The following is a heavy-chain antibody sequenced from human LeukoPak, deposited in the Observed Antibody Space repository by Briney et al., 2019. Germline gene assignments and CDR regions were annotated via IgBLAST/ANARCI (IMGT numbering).Heavy chain of an antibody. CDR2: ISGSGGST. CDR1: GFTFSSYG. CDR3: AKKRIRITIFGVVIIEGGYPI. Sequence: PGGSLRLSCAASGFTFSSYGMSWVRQAPGKGLEWVSAISGSGGSTYYADSVKGRFTISRDNSKNTLYLQMNSLRAEDTAVYYCAKKRIRITIFGVVIIEGGYPIWGQGTMVTVSS. V-gene: IGHV3-23*01. J-gene: IGHJ3*02. D-gene: IGHD3-3*01.